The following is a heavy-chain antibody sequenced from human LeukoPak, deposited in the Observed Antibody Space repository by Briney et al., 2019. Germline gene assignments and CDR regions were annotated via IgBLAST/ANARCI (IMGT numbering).Heavy chain of an antibody. V-gene: IGHV3-7*01. CDR1: GFTFSHYW. CDR3: ARELPYGDYDYYYGMDV. Sequence: GGSLRLSCAASGFTFSHYWMSWVRQAPGKGLEWVANIKQDGSEKYYVDSVKGRFTISRDNAKNSLYLQMNSLRAEDTAVYYCARELPYGDYDYYYGMDVWGQGTTVTVSS. J-gene: IGHJ6*02. D-gene: IGHD4-17*01. CDR2: IKQDGSEK.